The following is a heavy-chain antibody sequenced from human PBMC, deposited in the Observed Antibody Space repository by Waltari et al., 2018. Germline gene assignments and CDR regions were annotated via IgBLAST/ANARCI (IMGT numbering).Heavy chain of an antibody. D-gene: IGHD3-16*01. CDR2: ISSTVNKYAT. V-gene: IGHV3-73*02. J-gene: IGHJ4*02. Sequence: EVQLVESGGGLVLPGISLKLSCAASGFNFNASTIHWVRQAYGKGLEWIGRISSTVNKYATGYGESMKGRLTNSRDDSKDTAYLEIHSLKTEDTAVYYCAKQKTGGANDFWGQGTLVTVSA. CDR3: AKQKTGGANDF. CDR1: GFNFNAST.